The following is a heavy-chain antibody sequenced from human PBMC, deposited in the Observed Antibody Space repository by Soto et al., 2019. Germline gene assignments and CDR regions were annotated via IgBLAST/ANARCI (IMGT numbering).Heavy chain of an antibody. J-gene: IGHJ4*02. V-gene: IGHV3-23*01. D-gene: IGHD3-3*01. CDR1: GFTCSSYA. Sequence: GGSLRLSCAASGFTCSSYAMSWVRQTPGKGLEWVSAIIGSGGSTYYADSVKVRFTISRDNSTNTLYLQMNSLRAEDTAVYYCAKDLVDVIFGVALDYWGQGTLVTVCS. CDR2: IIGSGGST. CDR3: AKDLVDVIFGVALDY.